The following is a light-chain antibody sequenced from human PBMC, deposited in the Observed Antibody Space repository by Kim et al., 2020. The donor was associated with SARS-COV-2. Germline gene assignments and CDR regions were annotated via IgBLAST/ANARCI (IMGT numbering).Light chain of an antibody. CDR2: DVS. V-gene: IGLV2-14*03. Sequence: QSITISCTGTSSDVGGYNYVSWYQQHPGTAPTLMIYDVSHRPSGVSNRFSGSKSGNTASLTISGLQAEDEADYYCSSYTSSSTLEVFGTGTKVTVL. J-gene: IGLJ1*01. CDR1: SSDVGGYNY. CDR3: SSYTSSSTLEV.